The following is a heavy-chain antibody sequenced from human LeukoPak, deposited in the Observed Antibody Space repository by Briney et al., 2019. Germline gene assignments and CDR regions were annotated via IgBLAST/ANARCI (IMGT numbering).Heavy chain of an antibody. CDR2: ISSSSNYI. J-gene: IGHJ4*02. V-gene: IGHV3-21*01. CDR1: GFTFSTYS. D-gene: IGHD3-22*01. CDR3: AQNFYDSSGLYFDY. Sequence: GGSLRLSCVASGFTFSTYSMNWVGQAPGKGLEWVSSISSSSNYIYYADSVKGRFTISRDNAKNSLYLQMNSLRAADTAVYYCAQNFYDSSGLYFDYWGQGTLVTVSS.